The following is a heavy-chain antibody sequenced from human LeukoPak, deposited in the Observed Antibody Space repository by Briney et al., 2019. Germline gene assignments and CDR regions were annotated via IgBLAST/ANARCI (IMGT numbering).Heavy chain of an antibody. CDR1: GGSFSGYY. CDR2: INHSGST. CDR3: ARATGYYYDSSGYYGY. J-gene: IGHJ4*02. D-gene: IGHD3-22*01. V-gene: IGHV4-34*01. Sequence: SETLSLTCAVYGGSFSGYYWSWLRQPPGKGLEWLGEINHSGSTNYNPSLKSRVTISVDTSKNQFSLKLSSVTAADTAVYYCARATGYYYDSSGYYGYWGQGTLVTVSS.